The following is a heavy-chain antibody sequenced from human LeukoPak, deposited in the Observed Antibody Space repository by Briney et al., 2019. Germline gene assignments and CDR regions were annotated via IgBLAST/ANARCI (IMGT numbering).Heavy chain of an antibody. J-gene: IGHJ4*02. CDR1: GFTFSSYA. V-gene: IGHV3-23*01. Sequence: PGGSLRLSCAASGFTFSSYAMSWVRQAPGKGLEWVSTISNSDYSTYYADSVKGRFTISRANSENTLYLQMNSLRAEDTAVYYCAHGTVYQLDYWGQGTLVTVSS. CDR2: ISNSDYST. CDR3: AHGTVYQLDY. D-gene: IGHD2-2*01.